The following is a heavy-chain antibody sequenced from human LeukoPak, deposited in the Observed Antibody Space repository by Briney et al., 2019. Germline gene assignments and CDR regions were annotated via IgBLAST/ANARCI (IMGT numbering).Heavy chain of an antibody. V-gene: IGHV3-72*01. Sequence: PGGSLRLSCAASGFTSSDYYMDWVRQAPGKGLEWVGRSRNKANSYTTEYAASVKGRFSISRDDSRKSLYLQMNSLRYEDTAVYYCGRVDYDVSVIDSWGPGTLVTVSS. CDR2: SRNKANSYTT. D-gene: IGHD3-16*01. J-gene: IGHJ4*02. CDR3: GRVDYDVSVIDS. CDR1: GFTSSDYY.